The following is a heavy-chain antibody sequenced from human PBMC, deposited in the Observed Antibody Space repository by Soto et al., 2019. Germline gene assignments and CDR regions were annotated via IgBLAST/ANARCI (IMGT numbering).Heavy chain of an antibody. Sequence: GASVKVSCKASGGTFSSYAISWVRQAPGQGLEWMGGIIPIFGTANYAQKFQGRVTITADESTSTAYMELSSLRSEDTAVYYCARDAKLDCSSTSCYGTSLLFDPWGQGTLVTVSS. CDR3: ARDAKLDCSSTSCYGTSLLFDP. V-gene: IGHV1-69*13. CDR2: IIPIFGTA. J-gene: IGHJ5*02. D-gene: IGHD2-2*01. CDR1: GGTFSSYA.